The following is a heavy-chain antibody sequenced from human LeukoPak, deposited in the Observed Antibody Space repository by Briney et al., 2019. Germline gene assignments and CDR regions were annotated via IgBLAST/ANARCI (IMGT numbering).Heavy chain of an antibody. Sequence: GGSLRLSCAASGFTFSSYWMHWVRQAPGKGLVWVSRINSDGSSTSYADSVKGRFTISRDNAKNTLYLQMNSLRAEDTAVYYCARPRARRGAFDIWGQGTMVTVSS. D-gene: IGHD3-10*01. CDR2: INSDGSST. J-gene: IGHJ3*02. CDR3: ARPRARRGAFDI. V-gene: IGHV3-74*01. CDR1: GFTFSSYW.